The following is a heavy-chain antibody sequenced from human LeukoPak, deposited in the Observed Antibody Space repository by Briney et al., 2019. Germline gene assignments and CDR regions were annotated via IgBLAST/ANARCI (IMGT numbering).Heavy chain of an antibody. Sequence: SETLSLTCTVSGGSISSSSYYWGWIRQPPGKGLEWIGSIYYIGSTYYNPSLKSRVTISVDTSKNQFSLKLSSVTAADTAVYYCARLKSYSSSWWTLTWFDPWGQGTLVTVSS. V-gene: IGHV4-39*01. J-gene: IGHJ5*02. CDR2: IYYIGST. CDR3: ARLKSYSSSWWTLTWFDP. D-gene: IGHD6-13*01. CDR1: GGSISSSSYY.